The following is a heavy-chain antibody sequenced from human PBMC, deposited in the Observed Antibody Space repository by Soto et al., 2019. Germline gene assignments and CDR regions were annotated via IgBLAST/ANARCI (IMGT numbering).Heavy chain of an antibody. Sequence: PSETLSLTCTVSGGSISSSSYYWGWIRQPPGKGLEWIGNIYYSGSTNYNPSLKRRVTLSADSSRGQFSLRLNSVTAADTAVYYCARTVLGPDLLADSFVDYYYYMDVWGQGTTVTVSS. D-gene: IGHD3-9*01. J-gene: IGHJ6*03. CDR1: GGSISSSSYY. V-gene: IGHV4-39*01. CDR2: IYYSGST. CDR3: ARTVLGPDLLADSFVDYYYYMDV.